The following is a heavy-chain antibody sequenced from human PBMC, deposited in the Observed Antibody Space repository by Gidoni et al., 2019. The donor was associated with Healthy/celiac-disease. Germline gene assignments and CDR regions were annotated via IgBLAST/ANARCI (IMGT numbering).Heavy chain of an antibody. Sequence: EVQLVESGGGLVKPGGSLRLSCAASGFPFSSYSMNWVRQAPGKGLEWVSSISSSSSYIYYADSVKGRFTISRDNAKNSLYLQMNSLRAEDTAVYYCARETVTTRGNWFDPWGQGTLVTVSS. J-gene: IGHJ5*02. CDR3: ARETVTTRGNWFDP. CDR1: GFPFSSYS. D-gene: IGHD4-17*01. V-gene: IGHV3-21*01. CDR2: ISSSSSYI.